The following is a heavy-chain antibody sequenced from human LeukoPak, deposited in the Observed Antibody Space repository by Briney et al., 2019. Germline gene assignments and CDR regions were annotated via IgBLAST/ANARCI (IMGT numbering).Heavy chain of an antibody. V-gene: IGHV1-8*01. D-gene: IGHD6-13*01. CDR3: ARDMRVLGSSWYETGH. J-gene: IGHJ4*02. Sequence: GASVKVSFTASGYTFTSYDINWVRQATGQGLEWMGWMNPNSGNTGYAQKFQGRVTMTRNTSISTAYMELSSLRAEDTAVYYCARDMRVLGSSWYETGHWGQGTLVTVSS. CDR2: MNPNSGNT. CDR1: GYTFTSYD.